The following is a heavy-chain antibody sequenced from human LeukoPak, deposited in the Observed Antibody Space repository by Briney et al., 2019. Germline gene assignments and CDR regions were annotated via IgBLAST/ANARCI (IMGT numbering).Heavy chain of an antibody. V-gene: IGHV3-53*01. CDR3: AREVVTAGPTRWYFDL. CDR2: FYSGGST. D-gene: IGHD2-21*02. Sequence: GGSLRLSCAVSGFTVSSNYMNWVRQAPGKGLEWVSVFYSGGSTYYADSVKGRFTISRDNSKNTLYLQMNSLRVEDTAVYYCAREVVTAGPTRWYFDLWGRGTLVTVSS. CDR1: GFTVSSNY. J-gene: IGHJ2*01.